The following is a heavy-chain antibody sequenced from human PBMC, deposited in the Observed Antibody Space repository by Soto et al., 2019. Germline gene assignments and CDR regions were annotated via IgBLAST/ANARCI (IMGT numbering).Heavy chain of an antibody. CDR3: ARGGGVGVAGSAAFDM. CDR1: GYPVTAYY. Sequence: QLHLVQSGAVVKKPGASVTVSCSASGYPVTAYYMHWVRQAPGRGLEWMGGINPATGAAKYTQTFQARVTMTRDSSTSTVFMEFCGLTSEDTAVFYCARGGGVGVAGSAAFDMWGQGTLVTVSS. CDR2: INPATGAA. D-gene: IGHD3-3*01. V-gene: IGHV1-2*02. J-gene: IGHJ3*02.